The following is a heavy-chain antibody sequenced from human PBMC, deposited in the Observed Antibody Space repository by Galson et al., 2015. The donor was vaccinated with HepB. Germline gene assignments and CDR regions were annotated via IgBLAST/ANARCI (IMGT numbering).Heavy chain of an antibody. Sequence: SVKVSCKASGGTFSTYDINWVRQAPGQGLEWMGGIIPIFAATNYAQKFQGRVTITADKSTSTVYIELTSLRSEDTAVYYCARGDCNSGAYYSRGIITPGNRFDPWGQGTLITVSS. D-gene: IGHD2-15*01. J-gene: IGHJ5*02. CDR2: IIPIFAAT. CDR3: ARGDCNSGAYYSRGIITPGNRFDP. CDR1: GGTFSTYD. V-gene: IGHV1-69*06.